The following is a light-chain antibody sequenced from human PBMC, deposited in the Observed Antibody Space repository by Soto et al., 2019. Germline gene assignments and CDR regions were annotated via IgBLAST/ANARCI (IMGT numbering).Light chain of an antibody. CDR2: DAS. Sequence: DIQMTQSPSSLSASVGDRVTITCQASQDISNYLNWYQQKPGKAPKLLIYDASNLETEVPSRFSGSGSGTEFTYTISSMLPEDIAAYYCQQYDNLPTFGQGTKLEIK. J-gene: IGKJ2*01. V-gene: IGKV1-33*01. CDR3: QQYDNLPT. CDR1: QDISNY.